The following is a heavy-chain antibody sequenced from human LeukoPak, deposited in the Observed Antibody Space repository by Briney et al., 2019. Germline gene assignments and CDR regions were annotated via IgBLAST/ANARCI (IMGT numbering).Heavy chain of an antibody. CDR1: GFTFTTFG. Sequence: GGSLRLSCAASGFTFTTFGIHWVRQAPGKGLEWVAAISPDGNIEYYTDSVKGRFTVSRDNSKNMIYLQMNSLRGEDSAVYYCAKINNDDDYWGQGTLVTVSS. CDR3: AKINNDDDY. V-gene: IGHV3-30*18. CDR2: ISPDGNIE. J-gene: IGHJ4*02. D-gene: IGHD1/OR15-1a*01.